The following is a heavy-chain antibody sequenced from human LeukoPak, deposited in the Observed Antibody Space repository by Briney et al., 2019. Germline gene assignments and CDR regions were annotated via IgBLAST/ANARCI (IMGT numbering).Heavy chain of an antibody. Sequence: GGSLRLSCAASGFTFRSHAMHWVRQAPGKGLEWVAQIWSDGSNKYYADSVRGRFTISRDNFKNTVYLQMNSLGVEETAVYYCARDGQSGSPWAFDFWGQGTMVTVSS. V-gene: IGHV3-33*01. CDR2: IWSDGSNK. J-gene: IGHJ3*01. CDR3: ARDGQSGSPWAFDF. D-gene: IGHD1-26*01. CDR1: GFTFRSHA.